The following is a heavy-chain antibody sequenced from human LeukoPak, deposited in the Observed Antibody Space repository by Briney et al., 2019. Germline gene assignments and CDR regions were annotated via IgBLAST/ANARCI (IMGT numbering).Heavy chain of an antibody. D-gene: IGHD3-10*01. Sequence: ASVTVSCKASGYTFTRHYIHWVCQAPGQGLEGVGIINPSRGDVSYAQKFEGRVTMTRDTSTNTLYLEVRSLRSDDTAVFYCARDQTFGSGTYVVDFWGQGTQVIVSS. CDR3: ARDQTFGSGTYVVDF. CDR1: GYTFTRHY. CDR2: INPSRGDV. V-gene: IGHV1-46*01. J-gene: IGHJ4*02.